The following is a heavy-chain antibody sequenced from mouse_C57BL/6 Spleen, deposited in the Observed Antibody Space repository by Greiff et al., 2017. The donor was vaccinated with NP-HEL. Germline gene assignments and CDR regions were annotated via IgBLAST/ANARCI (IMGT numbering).Heavy chain of an antibody. V-gene: IGHV1-39*01. Sequence: VHVKQSGPELVKPGASVKISCKASGYSFTDYNMNWVKQSNGKSLEWIGVINPNYGTTSYNQKFKGKATLTVDQSSSTAYMQLNSLTSEDSAVYYCAKHGSSLYAMDYWGQGTSVTVSS. CDR2: INPNYGTT. D-gene: IGHD1-1*01. CDR1: GYSFTDYN. CDR3: AKHGSSLYAMDY. J-gene: IGHJ4*01.